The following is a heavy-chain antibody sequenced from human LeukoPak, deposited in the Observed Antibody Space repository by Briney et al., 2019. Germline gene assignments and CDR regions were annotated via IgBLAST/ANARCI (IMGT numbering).Heavy chain of an antibody. CDR3: AAALVVAGQPN. CDR2: IDYVGYT. CDR1: GGSISLYY. Sequence: SETLSLTCTVSGGSISLYYWSWIRQSPGRGLEWIGYIDYVGYTNSNPSLKSRVTLSIDTSKNQFSLKLSSVTAADTAVYYCAAALVVAGQPNWGQGTLVTVSS. J-gene: IGHJ4*02. D-gene: IGHD6-19*01. V-gene: IGHV4-59*01.